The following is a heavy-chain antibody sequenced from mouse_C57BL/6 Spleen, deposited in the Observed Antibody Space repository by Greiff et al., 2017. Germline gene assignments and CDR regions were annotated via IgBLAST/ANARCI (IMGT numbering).Heavy chain of an antibody. Sequence: QVQLQQPGAELVRPGTSVKLSCKASGYTFTSYWMHWVKQRPGQGLEWIGVIDPSDSYTNYNQKFKGKATLTVDTSSSTAYMQLSSLTSEDSAVYYCATCYYGNYYAMDHWGQGTSVTVSS. V-gene: IGHV1-59*01. J-gene: IGHJ4*01. D-gene: IGHD2-1*01. CDR2: IDPSDSYT. CDR3: ATCYYGNYYAMDH. CDR1: GYTFTSYW.